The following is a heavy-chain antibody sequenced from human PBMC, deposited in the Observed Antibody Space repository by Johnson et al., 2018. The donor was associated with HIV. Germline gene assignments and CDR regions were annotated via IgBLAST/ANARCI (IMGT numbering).Heavy chain of an antibody. CDR2: ISYDGSNK. J-gene: IGHJ3*02. D-gene: IGHD4-17*01. CDR1: GFTFSSYA. Sequence: QVQLVESGGGVVQPGRSLRLSCAASGFTFSSYAMHWVRQAPGKGLEWVAVISYDGSNKYYVDSVKGRFTISRDNSKNTLYLQMNSLRAEDTAVYYCARDNGEDAFDIWGQGTMVTVSS. CDR3: ARDNGEDAFDI. V-gene: IGHV3-30*04.